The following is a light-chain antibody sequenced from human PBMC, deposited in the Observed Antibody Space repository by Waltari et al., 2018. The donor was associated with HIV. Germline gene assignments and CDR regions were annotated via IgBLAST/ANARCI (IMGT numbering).Light chain of an antibody. CDR1: TSNIGANYD. Sequence: QSVLTQPPAVSGALGQRVSISCTGTTSNIGANYDVHWYQQYPGNAPKVLVYGSRHRPSGVPDRFSGSKSGSSASLAITGLQAEDEAEYYCQSYDSSLSGSVFGGGTKVTVL. J-gene: IGLJ2*01. CDR2: GSR. V-gene: IGLV1-40*01. CDR3: QSYDSSLSGSV.